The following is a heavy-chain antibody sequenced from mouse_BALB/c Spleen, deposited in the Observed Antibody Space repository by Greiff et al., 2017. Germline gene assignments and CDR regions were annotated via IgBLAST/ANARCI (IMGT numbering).Heavy chain of an antibody. V-gene: IGHV14-3*02. Sequence: EVQLQQSGAELVKPGASVKLSCTASGFNIKDTYMHWVKQRPEQGLEWIGRIDPANGNTKYDPKFQGKATITADTSSNTAYLQLSSLTSEDTAVYYCARTTATRGYFDYWGQGTTLTVSS. D-gene: IGHD1-2*01. CDR2: IDPANGNT. CDR1: GFNIKDTY. CDR3: ARTTATRGYFDY. J-gene: IGHJ2*01.